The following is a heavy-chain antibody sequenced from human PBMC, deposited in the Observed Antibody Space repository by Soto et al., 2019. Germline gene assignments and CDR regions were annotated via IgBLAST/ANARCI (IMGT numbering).Heavy chain of an antibody. Sequence: PGESLKISCKGSVYSFTSYWISWVRQMPGKGLEWMGRIDPSDSYTNYSPSFQGHVTISADKSISTAYLQWSSLKASDTAMYYCARLGYCSSTSCYKGVYFDYWGQGTLVTVSS. V-gene: IGHV5-10-1*01. J-gene: IGHJ4*02. CDR2: IDPSDSYT. D-gene: IGHD2-2*02. CDR3: ARLGYCSSTSCYKGVYFDY. CDR1: VYSFTSYW.